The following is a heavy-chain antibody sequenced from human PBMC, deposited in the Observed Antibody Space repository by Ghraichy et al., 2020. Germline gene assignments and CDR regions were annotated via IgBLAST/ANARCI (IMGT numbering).Heavy chain of an antibody. D-gene: IGHD3-3*01. CDR1: GFTFSRYW. CDR3: AREGLECFDY. V-gene: IGHV3-7*03. J-gene: IGHJ4*02. CDR2: IKQDGREK. Sequence: GGSLRLSCETSGFTFSRYWMSWVRQAPGKGLEWVANIKQDGREKNYVDSVKGRFTITRDNAKNSLYLQMNSLRVEDTAVYYCAREGLECFDYWGQGTLVTVSS.